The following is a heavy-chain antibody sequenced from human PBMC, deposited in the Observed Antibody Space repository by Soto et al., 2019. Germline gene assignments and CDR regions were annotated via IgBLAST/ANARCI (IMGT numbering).Heavy chain of an antibody. CDR2: VYPGNSDT. Sequence: EMQLVQSGAEMKKPGESLKISCKGSGYSFTTNWIGWVRQRPGKGLEWMAIVYPGNSDTRYNPSFQGRVTISADKSINTAYLQWSSLKASDTAMYYCARQIGDFGYDLSHWGQGTLVTVSS. CDR3: ARQIGDFGYDLSH. V-gene: IGHV5-51*01. J-gene: IGHJ4*02. CDR1: GYSFTTNW. D-gene: IGHD3-3*01.